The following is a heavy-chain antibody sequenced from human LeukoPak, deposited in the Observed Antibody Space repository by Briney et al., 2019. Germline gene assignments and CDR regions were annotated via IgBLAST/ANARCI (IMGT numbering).Heavy chain of an antibody. Sequence: ASVKVSCKASGGTFSSYAISWVRQAPGQGLEWMGGIIPIFGTANYAQKFQGRVTITTDESTSTAHMELSSLRSEDTAVYYCARAWWEQYNWFDPWGQGTLVTVSS. CDR3: ARAWWEQYNWFDP. CDR1: GGTFSSYA. V-gene: IGHV1-69*05. D-gene: IGHD1/OR15-1a*01. J-gene: IGHJ5*02. CDR2: IIPIFGTA.